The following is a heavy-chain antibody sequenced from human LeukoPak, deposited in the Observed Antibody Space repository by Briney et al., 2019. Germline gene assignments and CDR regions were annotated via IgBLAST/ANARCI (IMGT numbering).Heavy chain of an antibody. J-gene: IGHJ5*02. CDR3: ARVRYSYDNWFDP. V-gene: IGHV3-66*01. Sequence: GASLRLSCAASGFTVSSNYMSWVRQAPGKGLEWVSVIYSGGSTYYADSVKGRFTISRDNSKNTLYLQMNSLRAEDTAVYYCARVRYSYDNWFDPWGQGTLVTVSS. CDR2: IYSGGST. CDR1: GFTVSSNY. D-gene: IGHD5-18*01.